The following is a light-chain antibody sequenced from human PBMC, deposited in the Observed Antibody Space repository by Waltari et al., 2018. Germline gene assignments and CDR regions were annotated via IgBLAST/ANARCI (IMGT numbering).Light chain of an antibody. CDR2: DAS. V-gene: IGKV3-11*01. CDR3: QQRSNWPPGGT. J-gene: IGKJ5*01. Sequence: EIVLTQSPATLSWSPGERATLSCRASQSVSSYLAWYQQKPGQAPRLLIYDASNRATGIPARFSGSGSGTDFTLTISSLEPEDFAVYYCQQRSNWPPGGTFGQGTRLEIK. CDR1: QSVSSY.